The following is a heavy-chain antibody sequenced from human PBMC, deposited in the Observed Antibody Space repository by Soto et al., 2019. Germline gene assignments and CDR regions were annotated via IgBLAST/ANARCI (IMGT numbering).Heavy chain of an antibody. D-gene: IGHD6-6*01. Sequence: SETLSLTCTVSGGSISSYYWSWIRQPPGKGLEWIGYIYYSGSTNYNPSLKSRVTISVDTSKNQFSLKLSSVTAADTAVYYCARGGVTPLVDAFDIWGQGTMVTVSS. V-gene: IGHV4-59*01. J-gene: IGHJ3*02. CDR3: ARGGVTPLVDAFDI. CDR1: GGSISSYY. CDR2: IYYSGST.